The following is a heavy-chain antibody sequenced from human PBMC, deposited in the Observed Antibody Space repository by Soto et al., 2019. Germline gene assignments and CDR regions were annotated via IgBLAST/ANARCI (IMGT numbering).Heavy chain of an antibody. Sequence: PSETLSLTCAVYGGSFSGYYWSWIRQPPGKGLEWIGEINHSGSTNYNPSLKSRVTISVDTSKNQFSLKLSSVTAADTAVYYCARARPFMVRGVMTVDYWGQGTLVTVSS. J-gene: IGHJ4*02. V-gene: IGHV4-34*01. CDR3: ARARPFMVRGVMTVDY. CDR2: INHSGST. CDR1: GGSFSGYY. D-gene: IGHD3-10*01.